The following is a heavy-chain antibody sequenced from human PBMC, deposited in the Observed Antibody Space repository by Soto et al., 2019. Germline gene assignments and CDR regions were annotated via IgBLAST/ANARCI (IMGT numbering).Heavy chain of an antibody. Sequence: PXESLTISFKGSGYSFTSYGIAWVRQMPGKGLEWMGIIYPCHSHTRYSPSFQGQVTISAYKSISTSYLQWSSLKASDTAMYYCARHFSGSDDLGMDIWGQGTTVTVST. CDR1: GYSFTSYG. D-gene: IGHD1-1*01. V-gene: IGHV5-51*01. J-gene: IGHJ6*01. CDR2: IYPCHSHT. CDR3: ARHFSGSDDLGMDI.